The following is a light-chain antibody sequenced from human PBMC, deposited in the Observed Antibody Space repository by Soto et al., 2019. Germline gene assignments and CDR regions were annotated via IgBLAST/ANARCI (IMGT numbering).Light chain of an antibody. V-gene: IGLV1-47*01. Sequence: QPVLTQPLSVSGTPGQRVTISCSGSISNIGNNYVYWFQQLPGTAPKVLSNRNDQRPSGVPDRFSGSKSGTSASLAISGLRSEDEAEYYCAAWDDTVRSYVFGTGTKVTVL. CDR3: AAWDDTVRSYV. CDR1: ISNIGNNY. J-gene: IGLJ1*01. CDR2: RND.